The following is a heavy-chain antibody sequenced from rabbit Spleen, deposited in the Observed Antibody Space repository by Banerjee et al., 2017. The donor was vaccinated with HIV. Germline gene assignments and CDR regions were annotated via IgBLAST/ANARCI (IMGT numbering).Heavy chain of an antibody. CDR1: GFSFGSNYY. V-gene: IGHV1S40*01. CDR3: ARDTSSSFSSYGMDL. CDR2: IASGNSGYT. D-gene: IGHD1-1*01. Sequence: QSLEESGGDLVKPGASLTLTCTASGFSFGSNYYMCWVRKAPGKGLEWIACIASGNSGYTYYATWATGRFTCSKTSSTTVTLHMTSLTAADTATYFCARDTSSSFSSYGMDLWGPGTLVTVS. J-gene: IGHJ6*01.